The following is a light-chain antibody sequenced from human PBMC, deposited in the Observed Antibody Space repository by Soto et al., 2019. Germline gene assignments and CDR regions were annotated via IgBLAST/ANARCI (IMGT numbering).Light chain of an antibody. J-gene: IGLJ1*01. V-gene: IGLV2-14*01. Sequence: QSALTQPASVSGSPGQSITISCTGTSSDVGGYNYVSWYQQHPGKAPKLMTYDVSNRPSGVSNRFSGSKSGNTASLTISGLQAEDEADYYCSSYTSSSTPYVFGTVTKVTVL. CDR3: SSYTSSSTPYV. CDR1: SSDVGGYNY. CDR2: DVS.